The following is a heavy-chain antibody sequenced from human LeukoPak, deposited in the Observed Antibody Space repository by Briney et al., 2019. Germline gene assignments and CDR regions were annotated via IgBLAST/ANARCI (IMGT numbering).Heavy chain of an antibody. CDR2: IYHSGST. CDR1: GASISSSNW. J-gene: IGHJ4*02. Sequence: SGTLSLTCAVSGASISSSNWWSWVRQPPGKGLEWIGEIYHSGSTNYNPSLKSRVTISVDKSKNQLSLKLSSVTAADTAVYYCARDFTVVTPFDYWGQGTLVTVSS. V-gene: IGHV4-4*02. CDR3: ARDFTVVTPFDY. D-gene: IGHD4-23*01.